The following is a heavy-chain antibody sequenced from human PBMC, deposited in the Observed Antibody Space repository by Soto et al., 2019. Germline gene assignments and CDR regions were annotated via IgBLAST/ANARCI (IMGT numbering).Heavy chain of an antibody. J-gene: IGHJ6*02. CDR1: GYTFTSYA. CDR2: INAGNGNT. V-gene: IGHV1-3*01. CDR3: ATSITMVRGVQGDYYGMDV. D-gene: IGHD3-10*01. Sequence: GASVKVSCKASGYTFTSYAMHWVRQAPGQRLEWMGWINAGNGNTKYSQKFQGRVTITRDTSASTAYMELSSLRSEDTAVYYCATSITMVRGVQGDYYGMDVWGQGTTVTVSS.